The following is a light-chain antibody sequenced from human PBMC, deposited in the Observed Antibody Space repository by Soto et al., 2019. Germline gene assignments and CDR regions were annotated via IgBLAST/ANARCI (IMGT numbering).Light chain of an antibody. Sequence: EIEMTQSPATLSVSPGDRATLSCRASQGVSSNYLAWYQQKSGQAPRLLLYGTSSRATGIPERFSGSGSGTDFTLTISRLEPEDFAVYYCQHYGSSRTFGQGTKVDIK. CDR1: QGVSSNY. CDR3: QHYGSSRT. CDR2: GTS. J-gene: IGKJ1*01. V-gene: IGKV3-20*01.